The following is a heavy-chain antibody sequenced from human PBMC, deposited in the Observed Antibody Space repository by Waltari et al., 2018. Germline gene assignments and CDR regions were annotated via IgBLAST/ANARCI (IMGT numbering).Heavy chain of an antibody. D-gene: IGHD4-4*01. CDR3: ARFISYSAQIDY. Sequence: QLQLQESGPGLVKPSETLSLTCTVSGGSISSSSYYWGWIRQPPGKGLEGFGSMYCCGSTYYNPSLKSRVTISVDTSKNQFSLKLSSVTAADTAVYYCARFISYSAQIDYWGQGTLVTVSS. CDR2: MYCCGST. CDR1: GGSISSSSYY. V-gene: IGHV4-39*01. J-gene: IGHJ4*02.